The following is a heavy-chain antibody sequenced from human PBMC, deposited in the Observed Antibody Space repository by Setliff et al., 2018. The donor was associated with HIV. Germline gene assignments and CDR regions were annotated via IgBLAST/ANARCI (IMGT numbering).Heavy chain of an antibody. CDR3: ATEPGYYYDSSGYRYGMDV. J-gene: IGHJ6*02. D-gene: IGHD3-22*01. CDR1: GGTFSSYA. V-gene: IGHV1-69*05. CDR2: IIPIFGTV. Sequence: ASVKVSCKASGGTFSSYAISWVRQAPGQGLEWMGGIIPIFGTVNYAQKFQGRVTITTDESTSTAYMELSSLRSEDTAVYYCATEPGYYYDSSGYRYGMDVWGQGTTVTVSS.